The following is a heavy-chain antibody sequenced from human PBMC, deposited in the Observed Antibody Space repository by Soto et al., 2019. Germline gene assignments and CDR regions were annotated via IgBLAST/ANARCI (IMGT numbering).Heavy chain of an antibody. CDR3: ARDLGITMVRGVITESYYYYGMDV. D-gene: IGHD3-10*01. V-gene: IGHV4-4*07. CDR2: IYTSGST. CDR1: GGSISSYY. Sequence: QVQLQESGPGLVKPSETLSLTCTASGGSISSYYWSWIRQPAGKGLEWIGRIYTSGSTNYNPSLKSRVTMSVDTSKNQFSLKLSSVTAADTAVYYCARDLGITMVRGVITESYYYYGMDVWGQGTTVTVSS. J-gene: IGHJ6*02.